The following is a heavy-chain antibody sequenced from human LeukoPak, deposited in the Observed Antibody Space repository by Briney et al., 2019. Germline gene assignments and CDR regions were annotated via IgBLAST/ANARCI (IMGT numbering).Heavy chain of an antibody. CDR2: MDPNSGST. CDR3: ARGGMKDIVVVPAARSKYGMDV. CDR1: GYTFTSYD. V-gene: IGHV1-8*01. D-gene: IGHD2-2*01. Sequence: ASVKVCFKASGYTFTSYDINWVRQATGQGLEWMGWMDPNSGSTSYAQKYHGRVTMNTNTSMSTAYMELSSLRSEDTAVYYCARGGMKDIVVVPAARSKYGMDVWGQGTTVTVSS. J-gene: IGHJ6*02.